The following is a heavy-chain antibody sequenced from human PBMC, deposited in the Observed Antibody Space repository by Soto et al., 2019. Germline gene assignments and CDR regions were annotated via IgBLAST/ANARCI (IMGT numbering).Heavy chain of an antibody. D-gene: IGHD5-18*01. CDR3: AKTDGYVVEY. V-gene: IGHV5-51*01. J-gene: IGHJ4*02. Sequence: GESLKISCKGSGYSFVSYWIPSVRQMPGKCLEWMGSIYPGDSDTTYSPSIQGQVTISADQSSTTVYLQWNTLKASDTAMYYCAKTDGYVVEYWGQGTQVTVSS. CDR1: GYSFVSYW. CDR2: IYPGDSDT.